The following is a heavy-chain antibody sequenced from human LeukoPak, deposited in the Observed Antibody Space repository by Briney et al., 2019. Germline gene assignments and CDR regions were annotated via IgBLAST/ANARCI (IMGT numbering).Heavy chain of an antibody. D-gene: IGHD2-2*01. CDR1: GYTLTELS. Sequence: GASVKVSCKVSGYTLTELSMHWVRQAPGKGLAWMGGFDHEDGETIYAQKFQGRVTMTEDTSTDTAYMELSSMRSEDTAVYYCATDRGSTSLGWFDPWGQGTLVTVSS. CDR2: FDHEDGET. J-gene: IGHJ5*02. V-gene: IGHV1-24*01. CDR3: ATDRGSTSLGWFDP.